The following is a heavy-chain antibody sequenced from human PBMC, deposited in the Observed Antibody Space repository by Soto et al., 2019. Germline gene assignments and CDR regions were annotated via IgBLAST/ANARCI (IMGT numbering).Heavy chain of an antibody. CDR3: ASRNLAATEYYFDY. CDR2: IYYSGST. J-gene: IGHJ4*02. CDR1: GGSVSSGSYY. V-gene: IGHV4-61*01. Sequence: SETLYLTCTVSGGSVSSGSYYWSWIRQPPGKGLEWIGCIYYSGSTNYNPSLKSRVTISVDTSKNQFSLKLSSVTAADTAVYYCASRNLAATEYYFDYWGQGTLGTVSS. D-gene: IGHD2-15*01.